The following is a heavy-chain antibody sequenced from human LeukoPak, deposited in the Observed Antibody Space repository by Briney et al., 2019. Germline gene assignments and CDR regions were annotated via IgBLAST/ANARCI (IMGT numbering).Heavy chain of an antibody. J-gene: IGHJ4*02. CDR3: AKDPYYDSTGYDYKGYFDF. CDR1: GFTFSSYA. D-gene: IGHD3-22*01. Sequence: GGSLRLSCAASGFTFSSYAMAWVRQAPGKGLEWVSTISGSGGSTYYADSVKGRFTISRDYSKNTLYLQMNSLRADDTAVYYCAKDPYYDSTGYDYKGYFDFRGQGTLVTVSS. V-gene: IGHV3-23*01. CDR2: ISGSGGST.